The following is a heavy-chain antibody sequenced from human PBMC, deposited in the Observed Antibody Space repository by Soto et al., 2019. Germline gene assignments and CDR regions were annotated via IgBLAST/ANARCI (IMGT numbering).Heavy chain of an antibody. Sequence: EVQLVESGGGLVQPGGSLRLSCAASGFTFSSYDMHWVRQATGKGLEWVSAIGTAGDTYYPGSVKGRFTISRENAKNSWYLQMNSLRAEYTAVYYCARDQGEQQLGYYYYYGMDVWGQGTTVTVSS. D-gene: IGHD6-13*01. CDR1: GFTFSSYD. CDR2: IGTAGDT. V-gene: IGHV3-13*01. J-gene: IGHJ6*02. CDR3: ARDQGEQQLGYYYYYGMDV.